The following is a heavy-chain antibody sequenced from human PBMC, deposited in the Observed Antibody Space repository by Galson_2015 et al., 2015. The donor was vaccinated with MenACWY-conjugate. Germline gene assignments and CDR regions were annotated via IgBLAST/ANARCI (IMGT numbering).Heavy chain of an antibody. V-gene: IGHV5-51*01. J-gene: IGHJ6*02. CDR2: ISPGDSNT. CDR3: AGHPPGGRGVDV. CDR1: GYSFSTYW. Sequence: QSGAEVKKPGESLKISCKGSGYSFSTYWIAWVRQLPGKGLEWMGLISPGDSNTRYSPAFHGQCTISADKSISTAYLQLHSLQASGPTMYYCAGHPPGGRGVDVWGQGTTVTVAS. D-gene: IGHD1-26*01.